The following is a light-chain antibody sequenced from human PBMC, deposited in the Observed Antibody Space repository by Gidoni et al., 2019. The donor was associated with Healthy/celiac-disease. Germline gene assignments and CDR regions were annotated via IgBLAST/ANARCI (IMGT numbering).Light chain of an antibody. V-gene: IGKV3-11*01. J-gene: IGKJ4*01. CDR3: QQRSNWPPLT. Sequence: EIVLPQSPATLSLSPGERATLSCRASQSVSSYLAWYQQKPGQAPRLLIYDASNRANGIPARVSGSGSGTDFTLTISSLEPEDFAVYFCQQRSNWPPLTFGGGTKVEIK. CDR2: DAS. CDR1: QSVSSY.